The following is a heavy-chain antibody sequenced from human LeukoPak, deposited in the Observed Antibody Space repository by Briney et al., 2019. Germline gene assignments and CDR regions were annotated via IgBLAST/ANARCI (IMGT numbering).Heavy chain of an antibody. D-gene: IGHD3-3*01. CDR3: ARVSYDFWSGYPNWFDP. V-gene: IGHV4-31*03. CDR1: GGSISSGGYY. J-gene: IGHJ5*02. CDR2: IYYSGST. Sequence: ASETLSLTCTVSGGSISSGGYYWSWIRQHPGKGLEWIGYIYYSGSTYYNPSLKSRVTISVDTSKNQFSLKLSSVTAADTAVYYCARVSYDFWSGYPNWFDPGGQGTLVTVSS.